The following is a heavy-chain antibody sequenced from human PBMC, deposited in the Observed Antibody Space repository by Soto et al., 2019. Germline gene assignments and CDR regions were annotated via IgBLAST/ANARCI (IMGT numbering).Heavy chain of an antibody. D-gene: IGHD2-15*01. CDR3: VRPRFGVRGGSDYGLDL. CDR2: VYSGDHKNNT. Sequence: EVQLAETGGGLIQPGGTLRLSCAASGFTITNNYMSWVRQAPGKGLEWVSDVYSGDHKNNTHYVDSVKGRFTISRDNSKNMLYFQTNTPRCDDTAIYYFVRPRFGVRGGSDYGLDLWGQGTAVTVSS. J-gene: IGHJ6*02. CDR1: GFTITNNY. V-gene: IGHV3-53*02.